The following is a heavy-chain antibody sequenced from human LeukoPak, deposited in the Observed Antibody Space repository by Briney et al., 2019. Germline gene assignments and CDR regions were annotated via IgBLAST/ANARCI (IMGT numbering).Heavy chain of an antibody. D-gene: IGHD3-22*01. CDR2: IYYSGST. V-gene: IGHV4-59*01. CDR1: GGSISSYY. J-gene: IGHJ6*03. Sequence: PSETLPLTCTVSGGSISSYYWSWIRQPPGKGLEWIGYIYYSGSTNYNPSLKSRVTISVDTSKNQFSLKLSSVTAADTAVYYCARGYYDTHYYYYYMDVWGKGTTVTISS. CDR3: ARGYYDTHYYYYYMDV.